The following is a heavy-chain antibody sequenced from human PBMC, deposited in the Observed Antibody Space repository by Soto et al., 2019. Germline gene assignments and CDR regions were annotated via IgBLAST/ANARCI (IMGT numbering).Heavy chain of an antibody. V-gene: IGHV4-59*01. D-gene: IGHD4-4*01. CDR3: ARGRFREIDYSNYEYYFDY. J-gene: IGHJ4*02. CDR2: IYYSGST. Sequence: QVQLQESGPGLVKPSETLSLTCTVSGGSISSYYWSWIRQPPGKGLEWIGYIYYSGSTNYNPSLKSRVTISVDTSKNQFSLKLSSVTAADTAVYYCARGRFREIDYSNYEYYFDYWGQGTLVTVSS. CDR1: GGSISSYY.